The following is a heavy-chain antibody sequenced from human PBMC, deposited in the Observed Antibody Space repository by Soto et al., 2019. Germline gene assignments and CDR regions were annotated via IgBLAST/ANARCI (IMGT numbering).Heavy chain of an antibody. CDR2: IKGDGSST. CDR1: GFTFSSYW. V-gene: IGHV3-74*01. Sequence: HPGGSLTLSCAASGFTFSSYWWHWGRQAPGKGLVWVSRIKGDGSSTSYADSVEGRFTISRDNAKNTLWLQMNSLRGEDTAVHYCARSPFDRSASWGQGTLVTVYS. J-gene: IGHJ4*02. D-gene: IGHD3-22*01. CDR3: ARSPFDRSAS.